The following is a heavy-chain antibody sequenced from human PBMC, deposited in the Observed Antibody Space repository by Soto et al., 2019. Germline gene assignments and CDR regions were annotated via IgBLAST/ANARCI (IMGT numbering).Heavy chain of an antibody. CDR3: ARDPKYSSGWYGVD. Sequence: GGSLRLSCAASGFTFSSYWMSWVRQAPGKGLEWVANIKQDGSEKYYVDSVKGRFTISRDNAKNSLYLQMNSLRAEDTAVYYCARDPKYSSGWYGVDWGQGTLVTVSS. V-gene: IGHV3-7*01. D-gene: IGHD6-19*01. J-gene: IGHJ4*02. CDR2: IKQDGSEK. CDR1: GFTFSSYW.